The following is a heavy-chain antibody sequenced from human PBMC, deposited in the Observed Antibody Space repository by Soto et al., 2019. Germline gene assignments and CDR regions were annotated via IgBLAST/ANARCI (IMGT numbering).Heavy chain of an antibody. Sequence: LRLSCAASGFTFSSYAMHWVRQAPGKGLEWVAVISYDGSNKYYADSVKGRFTISRDNAKNSLYLQMNSLRAEDTAVYYCARDLNLGSFDYWGQGTLVTFS. CDR3: ARDLNLGSFDY. CDR2: ISYDGSNK. J-gene: IGHJ4*02. V-gene: IGHV3-30-3*01. CDR1: GFTFSSYA.